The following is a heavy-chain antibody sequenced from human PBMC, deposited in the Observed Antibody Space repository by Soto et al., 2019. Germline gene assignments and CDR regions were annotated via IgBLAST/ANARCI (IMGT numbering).Heavy chain of an antibody. Sequence: QLQLQESGPGLVKPSETLSLACTVSGGSISSNSYYWDWIRQPPGKGLAWIGSLVYRGATYHNPSLQSRVTTSADTSKNQYSLHLSSVAAADTAVYYCARNADYESVWGEYDESDYGGQGTLVSVYS. V-gene: IGHV4-39*01. J-gene: IGHJ4*02. CDR1: GGSISSNSYY. CDR3: ARNADYESVWGEYDESDY. CDR2: LVYRGAT. D-gene: IGHD3-16*01.